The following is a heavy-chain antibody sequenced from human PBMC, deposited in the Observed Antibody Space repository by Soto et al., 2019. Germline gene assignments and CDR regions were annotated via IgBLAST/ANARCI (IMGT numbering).Heavy chain of an antibody. Sequence: QVQLVQSGAEVKKPGSSVKVSCKASGGTFSSYAISWVRQAPGQGLEWMGGIIPIFGTANYAQKFQGRVTXXAXEXPSTAYMELSSLRSEDTAVYYCARDLGATTVGLFDYWGQGTLVTVSS. D-gene: IGHD1-26*01. V-gene: IGHV1-69*12. CDR1: GGTFSSYA. CDR2: IIPIFGTA. CDR3: ARDLGATTVGLFDY. J-gene: IGHJ4*02.